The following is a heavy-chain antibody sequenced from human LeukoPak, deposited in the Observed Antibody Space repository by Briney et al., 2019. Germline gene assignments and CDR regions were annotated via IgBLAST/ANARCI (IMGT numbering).Heavy chain of an antibody. V-gene: IGHV3-9*01. Sequence: PGGSLRLSCAASGFTFDDCAMHWVRQAPGKGLEWVSGISWNSGSIGYADSVKGRFTISRDNAKNSLYLQMNSLRAEDTALYYCAKVTVTTNEAFDIWGQGTMVTVSS. J-gene: IGHJ3*02. CDR3: AKVTVTTNEAFDI. CDR1: GFTFDDCA. CDR2: ISWNSGSI. D-gene: IGHD4-17*01.